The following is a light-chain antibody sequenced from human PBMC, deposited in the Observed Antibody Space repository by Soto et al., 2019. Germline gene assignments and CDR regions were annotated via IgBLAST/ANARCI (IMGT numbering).Light chain of an antibody. Sequence: EIVLTQSPATLSLSPGERATLYCRASQSVSSYLAWYPQKPGQAPRLLIYDASNRATGIPARFSGSGSGTDFTLTISSLEPEDFAVYYCQQRSNWPPLTFGGGTKVESK. V-gene: IGKV3-11*01. J-gene: IGKJ4*01. CDR3: QQRSNWPPLT. CDR2: DAS. CDR1: QSVSSY.